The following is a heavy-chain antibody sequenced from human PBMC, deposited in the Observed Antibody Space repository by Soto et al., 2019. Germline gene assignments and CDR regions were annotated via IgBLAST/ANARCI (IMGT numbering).Heavy chain of an antibody. Sequence: ESMSRTGTVAVGSISSYSGRWIRPPAGRGLEWIGRIYSSGSTNYNPSIKSRVTMTVDTSKNQFSLKLSSVTASDRAVYYCARETAAAGTNWFDPWGQGTQVTVSS. CDR3: ARETAAAGTNWFDP. V-gene: IGHV4-4*07. CDR2: IYSSGST. J-gene: IGHJ5*02. CDR1: VGSISSYS. D-gene: IGHD6-13*01.